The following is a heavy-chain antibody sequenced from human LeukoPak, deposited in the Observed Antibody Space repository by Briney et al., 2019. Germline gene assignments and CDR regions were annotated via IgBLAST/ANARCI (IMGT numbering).Heavy chain of an antibody. J-gene: IGHJ5*02. CDR3: ARDFLKTTVTTYWFDP. CDR2: ILNDGSQE. V-gene: IGHV3-33*01. Sequence: GGSLRLSCAASGFTFSSYGMHWVRQAPGKGLEWGAVILNDGSQEKYADSVKGRFTISRDNSKNTLYLQMNSLRAEDTAVYYCARDFLKTTVTTYWFDPWGQGTLVTVSS. D-gene: IGHD4-17*01. CDR1: GFTFSSYG.